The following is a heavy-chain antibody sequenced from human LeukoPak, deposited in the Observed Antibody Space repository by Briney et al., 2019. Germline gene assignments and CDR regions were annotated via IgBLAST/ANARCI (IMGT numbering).Heavy chain of an antibody. Sequence: ASVTVSCKASGYTFTGYYMHWVRQAPGQGLEWMGWINPNSGGTNYAQKFQGRATMTRDTSISTAYMELSRLRSDDTAVYYCARSIAVAGTWVYWGQGTLVTVSS. CDR1: GYTFTGYY. CDR2: INPNSGGT. D-gene: IGHD6-19*01. CDR3: ARSIAVAGTWVY. J-gene: IGHJ4*02. V-gene: IGHV1-2*02.